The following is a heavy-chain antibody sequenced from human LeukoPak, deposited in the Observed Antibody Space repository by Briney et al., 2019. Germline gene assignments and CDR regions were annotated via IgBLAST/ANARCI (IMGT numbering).Heavy chain of an antibody. Sequence: GGSLRLSCAASGFTFSSYSMNWVRQAPGKGLEWVAVISYDGSNKYYADSVKGRFTISRDNSKNTLYLQMNSLRAEDTAVYYCARDREYSGYSPTYWGQGTLVTVSS. J-gene: IGHJ4*02. D-gene: IGHD5-12*01. V-gene: IGHV3-30*03. CDR3: ARDREYSGYSPTY. CDR1: GFTFSSYS. CDR2: ISYDGSNK.